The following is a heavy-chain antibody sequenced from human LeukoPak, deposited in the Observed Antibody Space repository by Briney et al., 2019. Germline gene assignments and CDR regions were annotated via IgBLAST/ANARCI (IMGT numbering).Heavy chain of an antibody. D-gene: IGHD1-26*01. CDR3: ARHQIVGDSISAFDI. Sequence: GASLQISCKGSGDSFTTHWIAWVRQMPGNGLEWMGIIYPGDSDTRYSPSFQGQVTISADKSITTAYLQWSSLKASDTAMYFCARHQIVGDSISAFDIWGQGTMVTVSS. J-gene: IGHJ3*02. V-gene: IGHV5-51*01. CDR1: GDSFTTHW. CDR2: IYPGDSDT.